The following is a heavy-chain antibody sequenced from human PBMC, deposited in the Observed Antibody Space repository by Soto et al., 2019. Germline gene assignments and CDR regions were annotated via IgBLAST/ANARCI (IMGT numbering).Heavy chain of an antibody. V-gene: IGHV4-30-4*01. CDR3: ARDQDTTVVTRWYYGMDV. J-gene: IGHJ6*02. Sequence: PSETLSLTCTVSGGSISSGDDYWSWIRQPPGKGLEWIGYIYYSGSTYYNPSLKSRVTISVDTSKNQFSLKLSSVTAADTAVYYCARDQDTTVVTRWYYGMDVWGQGTTVTVSS. CDR1: GGSISSGDDY. CDR2: IYYSGST. D-gene: IGHD4-17*01.